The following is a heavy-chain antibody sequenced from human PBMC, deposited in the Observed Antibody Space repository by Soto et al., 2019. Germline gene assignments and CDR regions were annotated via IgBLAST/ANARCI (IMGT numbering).Heavy chain of an antibody. CDR2: IIPIFGTA. D-gene: IGHD2-15*01. Sequence: QVQLVQSGAEVKKPGSSVKVSCKASGGTFSSYAISWVRQAPGQGLEWMGGIIPIFGTANYAQKFQGRVTITADESTSTAYMELSSLRSEDTAVYYCARVEGVVAATNYYYYGMDVWGQWTTVTVSS. J-gene: IGHJ6*02. CDR3: ARVEGVVAATNYYYYGMDV. V-gene: IGHV1-69*01. CDR1: GGTFSSYA.